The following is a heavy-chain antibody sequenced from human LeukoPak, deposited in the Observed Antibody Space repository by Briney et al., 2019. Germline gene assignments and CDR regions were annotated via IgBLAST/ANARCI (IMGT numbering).Heavy chain of an antibody. CDR3: ARVGLGYCSSTSRHNWFDP. Sequence: PGGSLRLSCAASGFTFSSYWMNWVRQAPEKGLEWVANIKQDGNEKFYVDSVKGRFTISRDNAKNSLYLQMNSLRAEDTAVYYCARVGLGYCSSTSRHNWFDPWGQGTLVTVSS. J-gene: IGHJ5*02. CDR2: IKQDGNEK. D-gene: IGHD2-2*01. CDR1: GFTFSSYW. V-gene: IGHV3-7*01.